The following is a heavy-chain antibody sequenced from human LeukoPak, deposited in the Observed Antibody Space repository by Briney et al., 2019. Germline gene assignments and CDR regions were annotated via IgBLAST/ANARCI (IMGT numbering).Heavy chain of an antibody. V-gene: IGHV1-8*02. J-gene: IGHJ4*02. Sequence: ASVKVSCKAPGYTFTGYYMHWVRQATGQGLEWIGWMNPNSGNTDYAQKFQGRVTMTRNTSISTAYMELSSLRSEDTAVYYCARALFIAAAGNIGLGYWGQGTLVTVSS. CDR2: MNPNSGNT. CDR3: ARALFIAAAGNIGLGY. D-gene: IGHD6-13*01. CDR1: GYTFTGYY.